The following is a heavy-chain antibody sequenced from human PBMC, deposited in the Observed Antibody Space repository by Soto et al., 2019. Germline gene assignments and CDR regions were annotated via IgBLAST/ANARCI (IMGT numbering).Heavy chain of an antibody. J-gene: IGHJ4*02. CDR3: ALCLPGRGYSDFYFCS. CDR2: FSGDDSST. D-gene: IGHD5-12*01. V-gene: IGHV3-74*01. Sequence: GVLLRLSDKALGSTLSSSCFHLVRQDAGKGLVWVLRFSGDDSSTIYADSVKGQFTISRDNAKTTLYLQMNSLRAEDAAVYYCALCLPGRGYSDFYFCSGGQGTLVTVSS. CDR1: GSTLSSSC.